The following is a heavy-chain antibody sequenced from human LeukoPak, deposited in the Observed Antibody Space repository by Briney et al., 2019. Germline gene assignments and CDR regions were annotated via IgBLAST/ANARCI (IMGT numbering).Heavy chain of an antibody. V-gene: IGHV3-30*18. Sequence: GGSLRLSCAASGFTFSSYGMHWVRQAPGKGLEWVAVISYDGSNKYYADSVKGRFTISRDNSKNTLYLQMNSLRAEDTAVYYCAKVGGQWLTLRPLDYWGQGTLVTVSS. CDR3: AKVGGQWLTLRPLDY. CDR2: ISYDGSNK. D-gene: IGHD6-19*01. CDR1: GFTFSSYG. J-gene: IGHJ4*02.